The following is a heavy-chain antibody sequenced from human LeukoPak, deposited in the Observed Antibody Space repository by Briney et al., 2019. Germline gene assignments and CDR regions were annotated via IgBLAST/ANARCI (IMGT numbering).Heavy chain of an antibody. CDR2: IYYSGST. Sequence: SETLSLTCTVSGGSISSYYWSWIRQPPGKGLEWIGYIYYSGSTNYNPSLKSRVTISVDTSKNQFSLKLSSVTAADTAVYYCARSAGTYLQHDYWGQGTLVTVSS. CDR3: ARSAGTYLQHDY. D-gene: IGHD3-10*01. CDR1: GGSISSYY. V-gene: IGHV4-59*08. J-gene: IGHJ4*02.